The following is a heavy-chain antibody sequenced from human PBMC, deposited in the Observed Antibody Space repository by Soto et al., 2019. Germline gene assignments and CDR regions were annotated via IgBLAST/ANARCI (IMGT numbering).Heavy chain of an antibody. D-gene: IGHD3-22*01. V-gene: IGHV3-48*03. CDR3: ARWEVVTGLDY. J-gene: IGHJ4*02. CDR2: ISSSGTTT. CDR1: GFTFSTSE. Sequence: ESGGGLGQPGGSLRLSCAASGFTFSTSEMSWVRQAPGTGLEWVSHISSSGTTTYYADSVKGRFTISRDNANHSLYLQMNSLRVADTAVYYCARWEVVTGLDYWGQGTLVTVSS.